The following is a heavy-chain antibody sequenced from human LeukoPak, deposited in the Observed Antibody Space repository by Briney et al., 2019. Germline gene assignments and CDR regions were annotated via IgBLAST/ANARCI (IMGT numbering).Heavy chain of an antibody. CDR1: GFTFSSYW. V-gene: IGHV3-74*01. Sequence: GGSLRLSCAASGFTFSSYWMHWVRQAPGKGLVWVSRINSDGISTSYADSVKGRFTISRDNAKNTLYLQMNSLRAEDTAVYYCARDSFSIVVVPAAIDYYYGMDVWGKGTTVTVSS. CDR3: ARDSFSIVVVPAAIDYYYGMDV. J-gene: IGHJ6*04. D-gene: IGHD2-2*02. CDR2: INSDGIST.